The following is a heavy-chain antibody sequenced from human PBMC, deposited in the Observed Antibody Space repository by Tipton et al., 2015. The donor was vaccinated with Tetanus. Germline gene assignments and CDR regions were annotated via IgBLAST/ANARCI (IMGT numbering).Heavy chain of an antibody. CDR2: SWYDGTDK. CDR1: GFIFSSYG. V-gene: IGHV3-33*01. J-gene: IGHJ4*02. Sequence: SLRLSCAASGFIFSSYGIHWVRQAPGKGLEWVAVSWYDGTDKYYADSVKGRFTISRDNPKNTLYLQMNSLRAEDTAVYYCAREADCRGGSCFSGAFANWGQGTQVPVSS. CDR3: AREADCRGGSCFSGAFAN. D-gene: IGHD2-15*01.